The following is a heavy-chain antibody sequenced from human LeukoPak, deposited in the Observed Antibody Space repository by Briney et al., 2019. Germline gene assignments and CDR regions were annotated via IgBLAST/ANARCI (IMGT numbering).Heavy chain of an antibody. J-gene: IGHJ6*03. CDR2: IIPIFGTA. V-gene: IGHV1-69*06. Sequence: ASVKVSCKASGGTFSSYAISWVRQAPGQGLEWMGGIIPIFGTANYAQKFQGRVTITADKSTSTAYMELSSLRSEDTAVYYCAGGRIQLWLRYYYYMDVWGKGTTVTVSS. D-gene: IGHD5-18*01. CDR3: AGGRIQLWLRYYYYMDV. CDR1: GGTFSSYA.